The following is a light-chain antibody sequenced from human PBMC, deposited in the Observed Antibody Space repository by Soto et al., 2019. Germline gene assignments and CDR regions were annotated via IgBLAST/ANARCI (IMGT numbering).Light chain of an antibody. J-gene: IGKJ4*01. Sequence: DIQMTQSPSTLSASVGDRVTITCRASQNINTWLAWYQEKPGKAPNLLIYDASSLESGVPSRFSGSGSGTEFTLTISSLQPDDSATYYCQQYGSYSLSFGGGTKVEIK. V-gene: IGKV1-5*01. CDR2: DAS. CDR3: QQYGSYSLS. CDR1: QNINTW.